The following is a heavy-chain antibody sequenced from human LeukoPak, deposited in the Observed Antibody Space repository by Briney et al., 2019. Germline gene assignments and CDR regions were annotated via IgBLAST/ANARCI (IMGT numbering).Heavy chain of an antibody. CDR3: AKGVWIAVAGYYFDY. CDR2: ISYDGSNK. V-gene: IGHV3-30*18. CDR1: GFTFSSYG. J-gene: IGHJ4*02. Sequence: GRSLRLSCAASGFTFSSYGMHWVRQAPGKGLEWVAVISYDGSNKYYADSVKGRFTISRDNSKNTLYLQMNSLRAEDTAVYYCAKGVWIAVAGYYFDYWGQEPLVTVP. D-gene: IGHD6-19*01.